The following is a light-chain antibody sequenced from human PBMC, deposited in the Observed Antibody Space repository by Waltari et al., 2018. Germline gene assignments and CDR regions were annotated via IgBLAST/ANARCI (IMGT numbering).Light chain of an antibody. V-gene: IGKV3-15*01. CDR3: QQYNNWPPMT. J-gene: IGKJ5*01. CDR2: GAS. CDR1: QIVSSN. Sequence: IVMTQSPATLSVSPGERATLSCRASQIVSSNLAWYQQKPGQAPRLLIYGASTRATGSPARFSGSGSGTEFTLTISSLQSEDLALYYCQQYNNWPPMTFGQGTRLEIK.